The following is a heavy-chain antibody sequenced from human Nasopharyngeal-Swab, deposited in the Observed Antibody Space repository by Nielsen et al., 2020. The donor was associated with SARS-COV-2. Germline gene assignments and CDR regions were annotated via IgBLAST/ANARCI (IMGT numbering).Heavy chain of an antibody. CDR1: GFTFSSYW. CDR2: IRGNGVST. Sequence: GESLKISCAASGFTFSSYWMSWVRQAPGKGLEWVSSIRGNGVSTYYADSVKGRFTISSDKSKSTLELQMSSLRAGDTAVYYCAKMRDWGDFAFDIWGQGTMVIVSS. D-gene: IGHD7-27*01. CDR3: AKMRDWGDFAFDI. J-gene: IGHJ3*02. V-gene: IGHV3-23*01.